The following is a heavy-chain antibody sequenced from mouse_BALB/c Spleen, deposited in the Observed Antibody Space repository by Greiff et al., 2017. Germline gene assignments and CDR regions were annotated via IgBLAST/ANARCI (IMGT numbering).Heavy chain of an antibody. J-gene: IGHJ4*01. CDR3: ARGPSPDYYAMDY. CDR1: GFTFSSYA. CDR2: ISSGGST. Sequence: EVKLVESGGGLVKPGGSLKLSCAASGFTFSSYAMSWVRQTPEKRLEWVASISSGGSTYYPDSVKGRFTISRDNARNILYLQMSSLRSEDTAMYYCARGPSPDYYAMDYWGQGTSVTVSS. V-gene: IGHV5-6-5*01. D-gene: IGHD6-1*01.